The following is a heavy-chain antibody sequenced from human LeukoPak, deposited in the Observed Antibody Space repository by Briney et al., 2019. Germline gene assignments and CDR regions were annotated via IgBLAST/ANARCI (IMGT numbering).Heavy chain of an antibody. V-gene: IGHV1-18*04. Sequence: ASVKVSCKASGYTFTSYGISWVRQAPGQGLEWMGWISAYNGNTNYAQKLHGRVTMTTDTSTSTAYMELRSLRSDDTAVYYCARDKPVPYGVVVAATNDYWGQGTLVTVSS. CDR1: GYTFTSYG. J-gene: IGHJ4*02. CDR3: ARDKPVPYGVVVAATNDY. D-gene: IGHD2-15*01. CDR2: ISAYNGNT.